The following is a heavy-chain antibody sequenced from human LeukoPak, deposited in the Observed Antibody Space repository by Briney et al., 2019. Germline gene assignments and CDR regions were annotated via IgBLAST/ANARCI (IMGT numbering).Heavy chain of an antibody. V-gene: IGHV4-59*11. J-gene: IGHJ4*02. Sequence: SETLSLTCTVSGGSISSHDWSWIRQTPGKGLEWIGQINYSGSTYYNPSLKTRVTLSIDTSKNQFSLKLSSVTAADTAVYYCARGIEAVGATLYFDYWGQGTLVTVSS. CDR3: ARGIEAVGATLYFDY. CDR1: GGSISSHD. D-gene: IGHD1-26*01. CDR2: INYSGST.